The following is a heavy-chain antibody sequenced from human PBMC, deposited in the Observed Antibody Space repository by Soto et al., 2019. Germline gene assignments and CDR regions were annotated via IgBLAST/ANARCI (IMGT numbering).Heavy chain of an antibody. CDR3: ARALRGYSYGFDY. Sequence: GALRLACAASVFTFSSYWMHWVRQGPGKGLVWVSRINSDGSSTSYADSVKGRFTISRDNAKNTLYLQMNSLRAEDTAVYYCARALRGYSYGFDYWGQGTLVTVSS. CDR1: VFTFSSYW. J-gene: IGHJ4*02. V-gene: IGHV3-74*01. D-gene: IGHD5-18*01. CDR2: INSDGSST.